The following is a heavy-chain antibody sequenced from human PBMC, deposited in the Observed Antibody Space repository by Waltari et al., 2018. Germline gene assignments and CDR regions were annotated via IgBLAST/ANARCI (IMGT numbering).Heavy chain of an antibody. Sequence: VQLLESGGGVVQTGGSVRLSCAGSGFTFSSYGMHWARQAPGKGLEWVAFIGYDKNEKYYADSVKGRFTISRDNSRNNLYLQMDSLTPEDTAVYYCAAYTGSPSRPGPPSLWGRGTLVTVSS. V-gene: IGHV3-30*02. J-gene: IGHJ4*02. CDR3: AAYTGSPSRPGPPSL. CDR2: IGYDKNEK. D-gene: IGHD1-26*01. CDR1: GFTFSSYG.